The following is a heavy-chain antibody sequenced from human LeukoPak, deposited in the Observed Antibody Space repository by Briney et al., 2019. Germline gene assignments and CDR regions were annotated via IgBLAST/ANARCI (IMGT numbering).Heavy chain of an antibody. CDR1: GGSISSYY. CDR3: ARLTIGLYYYYYMDV. D-gene: IGHD2/OR15-2a*01. J-gene: IGHJ6*03. CDR2: IYYSGSA. V-gene: IGHV4-59*12. Sequence: SETLSLTCTVSGGSISSYYWSWIRQPPGKGLEWIGYIYYSGSANYNPSLKSRVTISVDTSKSQFSLKLSSVTAADTAVYYCARLTIGLYYYYYMDVWGKGTTVTVSS.